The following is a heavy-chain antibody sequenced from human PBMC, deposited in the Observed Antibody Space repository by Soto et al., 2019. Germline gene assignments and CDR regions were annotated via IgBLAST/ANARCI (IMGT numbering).Heavy chain of an antibody. CDR3: ARDRLVIRVRGEYNWFDP. CDR2: IWYDGSNK. D-gene: IGHD3-10*01. CDR1: GFTFSSYG. Sequence: GGSLRLSCAASGFTFSSYGMHWVRQAPGKGLEWVAVIWYDGSNKYYADSVKGRFTISRDNSKNTLYLQMNSLRAEDTAVYYCARDRLVIRVRGEYNWFDPWGQGTLVTVSS. J-gene: IGHJ5*02. V-gene: IGHV3-33*01.